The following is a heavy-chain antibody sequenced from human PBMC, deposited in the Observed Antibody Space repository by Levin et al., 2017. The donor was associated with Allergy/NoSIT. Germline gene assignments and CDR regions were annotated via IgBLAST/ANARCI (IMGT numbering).Heavy chain of an antibody. D-gene: IGHD3-3*01. CDR1: GYTFTGYY. V-gene: IGHV1-8*02. J-gene: IGHJ5*02. CDR3: ARGLLGGVYDFNNWFDP. Sequence: GGSLRLSCKASGYTFTGYYMHWVRQAPGQGLEWMGWINPNSGNTGYAQKFQGRVTMTRNTSISTAYMELSSLRSEDTAVYYCARGLLGGVYDFNNWFDPWGQGTLVTVSS. CDR2: INPNSGNT.